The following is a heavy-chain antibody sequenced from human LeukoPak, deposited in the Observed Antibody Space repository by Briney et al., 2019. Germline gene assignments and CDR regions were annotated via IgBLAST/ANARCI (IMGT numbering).Heavy chain of an antibody. V-gene: IGHV4-4*07. CDR2: ISISGST. Sequence: KPSETLSLSCTVSGVSISSYYWSWIRQPAGRGLEWIGRISISGSTNYNPSLKSRVTMSVDTSKNQFSLKLSSVTAADTAVYYCARGPSYDYGDYWFDPWGQGTLVTVSS. D-gene: IGHD4-17*01. J-gene: IGHJ5*02. CDR1: GVSISSYY. CDR3: ARGPSYDYGDYWFDP.